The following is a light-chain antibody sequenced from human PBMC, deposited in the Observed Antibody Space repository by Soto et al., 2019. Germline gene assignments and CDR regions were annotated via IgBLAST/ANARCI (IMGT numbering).Light chain of an antibody. Sequence: QSALTQPPSASGSPGQSVTISCTGTTNDIGTFNYVSWYQQHPGKAPKLILYEVSQRPSGVPDRFSGSKSGHTASLTVSGLPAEDEADYYCGSYAGSKTDLGFGGGTKLTVL. CDR1: TNDIGTFNY. V-gene: IGLV2-8*01. CDR3: GSYAGSKTDLG. J-gene: IGLJ3*02. CDR2: EVS.